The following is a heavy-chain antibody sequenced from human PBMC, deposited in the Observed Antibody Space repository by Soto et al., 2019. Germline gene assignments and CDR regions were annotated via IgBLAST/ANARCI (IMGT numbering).Heavy chain of an antibody. V-gene: IGHV3-11*01. CDR1: GFTLSDYY. J-gene: IGHJ4*02. D-gene: IGHD3-10*01. CDR3: ASDPYYYASGY. Sequence: GGSLRLSCAASGFTLSDYYMTWIRQPPGKGLEWLSYISGSGNTIYYADSVKGRFTVSRDNARNSLYLQMNSLRAEDTAFYYCASDPYYYASGYWGQGTLVTVSS. CDR2: ISGSGNTI.